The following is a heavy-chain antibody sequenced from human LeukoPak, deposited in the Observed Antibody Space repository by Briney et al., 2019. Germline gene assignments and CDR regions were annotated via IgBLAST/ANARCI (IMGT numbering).Heavy chain of an antibody. CDR2: IIPIFGTA. CDR1: GGTFSSYA. Sequence: ASVKVSCKASGGTFSSYAISWVRQAPGQGLEWMGGIIPIFGTANYAQKFQGRVTITADESTSTAYMELSSLRSEDTAVYYCARSRVYCGGDCYRTFDYWGQGTLVTVSS. D-gene: IGHD2-21*01. V-gene: IGHV1-69*13. J-gene: IGHJ4*02. CDR3: ARSRVYCGGDCYRTFDY.